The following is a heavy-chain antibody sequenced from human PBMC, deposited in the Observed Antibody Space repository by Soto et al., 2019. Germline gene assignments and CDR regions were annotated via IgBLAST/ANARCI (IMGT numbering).Heavy chain of an antibody. D-gene: IGHD3-22*01. CDR2: ISGSGGST. J-gene: IGHJ4*02. CDR3: AKAGYYDSSGYYLRGGYEDY. CDR1: GFTFSSYA. Sequence: EVQLLESGGGLVQPGGSLRLSCAASGFTFSSYAMSWVRQAPGKGLEWVSAISGSGGSTYYADSVKGRFTISRDNSKNTLYLQMNSLRAEDTAVYYCAKAGYYDSSGYYLRGGYEDYWGQGTLVTVSS. V-gene: IGHV3-23*01.